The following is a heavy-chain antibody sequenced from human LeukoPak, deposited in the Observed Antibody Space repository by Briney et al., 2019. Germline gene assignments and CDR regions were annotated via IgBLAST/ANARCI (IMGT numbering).Heavy chain of an antibody. V-gene: IGHV3-30*04. CDR2: ISQTGTIE. J-gene: IGHJ6*03. CDR1: GFTFVTYV. Sequence: AGGSLRLSCAASGFTFVTYVIHWVRQAPGKGLEWVAVISQTGTIETYADSVQGRFTISRDNSKNTVYLQMTSLKTEGTAVYYCARDRAVALPTYYYYMDVWGKGTTVTVSS. D-gene: IGHD2-15*01. CDR3: ARDRAVALPTYYYYMDV.